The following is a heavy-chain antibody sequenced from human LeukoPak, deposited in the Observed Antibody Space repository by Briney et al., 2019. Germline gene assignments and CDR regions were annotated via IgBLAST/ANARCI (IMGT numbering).Heavy chain of an antibody. D-gene: IGHD3-3*01. J-gene: IGHJ3*02. Sequence: GASVKVSCKASGYTFTGYYMHWVRQAPGQGLEWMGWINPSSGGTNYAQKFQGRVTMTRDTSISTAYMELSRLRSYDTAVDYFARLTYYDFWSGYNYAFDIWGQGTMVTVSS. V-gene: IGHV1-2*02. CDR3: ARLTYYDFWSGYNYAFDI. CDR1: GYTFTGYY. CDR2: INPSSGGT.